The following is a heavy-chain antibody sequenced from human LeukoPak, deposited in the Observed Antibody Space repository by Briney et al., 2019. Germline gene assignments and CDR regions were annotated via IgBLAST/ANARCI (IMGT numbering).Heavy chain of an antibody. CDR2: IYYSGST. V-gene: IGHV4-30-4*08. D-gene: IGHD6-6*01. CDR3: AQGGDYSSSSVFDY. CDR1: GGSISSGDYY. Sequence: SETLSLTCTVSGGSISSGDYYWSWIRQPPGKGLEWIRYIYYSGSTYYNPSLKSRVTISVDTSKNQFSLKLSSVTAADTAVYYCAQGGDYSSSSVFDYWGQGTLVTVSS. J-gene: IGHJ4*02.